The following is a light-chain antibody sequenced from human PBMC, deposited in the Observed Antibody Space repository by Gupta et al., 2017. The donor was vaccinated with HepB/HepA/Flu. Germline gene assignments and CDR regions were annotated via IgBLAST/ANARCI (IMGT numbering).Light chain of an antibody. CDR3: ASWDDALSVWV. V-gene: IGLV1-47*01. CDR1: RSNIGRNY. Sequence: QSVLTQPPSTSGTPGQTVTISCSGGRSNIGRNYICWYHQLPGTAPNLLIYRNNLRPSGVPDRFSGSKSDTSGSLSISGLRSEDGGDYYCASWDDALSVWVFGGGTTLTVL. J-gene: IGLJ3*02. CDR2: RNN.